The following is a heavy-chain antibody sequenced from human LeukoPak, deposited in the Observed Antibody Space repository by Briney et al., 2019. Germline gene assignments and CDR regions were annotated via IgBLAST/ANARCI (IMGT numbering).Heavy chain of an antibody. Sequence: SVKVSCKASGFTFTSSAVQWVRQARGQRLEWIGWIVVGSGNTNYARKFQERVTITRDMSTSTAYMELSSLRSEDTAVYYCAAEPSSPLLNFDYWGQGTLVTVSS. CDR2: IVVGSGNT. V-gene: IGHV1-58*01. CDR3: AAEPSSPLLNFDY. J-gene: IGHJ4*02. CDR1: GFTFTSSA.